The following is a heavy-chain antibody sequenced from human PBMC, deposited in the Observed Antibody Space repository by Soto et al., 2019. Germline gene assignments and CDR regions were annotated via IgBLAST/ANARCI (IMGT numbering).Heavy chain of an antibody. Sequence: QVTLKESGPLLVKPTETLTLTCTVSGFSLSNARMGVSWIRQPPGKALEWLAHIFSNDATAYSTSLKTRLTISKDTTKSQVVLTMRNMDPVDTATNYCARTVARMNLDDWGQGNLVTVSS. CDR2: IFSNDAT. J-gene: IGHJ4*02. CDR3: ARTVARMNLDD. CDR1: GFSLSNARMG. V-gene: IGHV2-26*01. D-gene: IGHD2-21*01.